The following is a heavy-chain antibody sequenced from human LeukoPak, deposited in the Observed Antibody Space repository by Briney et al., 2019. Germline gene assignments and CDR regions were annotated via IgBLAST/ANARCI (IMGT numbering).Heavy chain of an antibody. CDR3: AREGGGNYYFDY. CDR1: GFTFSSYS. V-gene: IGHV3-21*01. D-gene: IGHD4-23*01. CDR2: ISSSSSYI. J-gene: IGHJ4*02. Sequence: SGGSLRLSCAASGFTFSSYSMNWVRQAPGKGLEWVSSISSSSSYIYYADSVKGRFTISRDNAKNSLYLQMNSLRAEDTAVYYCAREGGGNYYFDYWGQGTLVTVSS.